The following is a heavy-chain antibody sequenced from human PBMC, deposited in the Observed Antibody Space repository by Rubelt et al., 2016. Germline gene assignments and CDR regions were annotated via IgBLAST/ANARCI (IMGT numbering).Heavy chain of an antibody. Sequence: GLTFSSSAMHWVRQAPDKGLEWLAVISYDGSNKYYADSVKGRFTISRDNSKNTLYLQMNSLRAEDKAVYYCARGWRIVGTTALDYWGQGTLVTVSS. J-gene: IGHJ4*02. CDR3: ARGWRIVGTTALDY. CDR2: ISYDGSNK. V-gene: IGHV3-30*04. CDR1: GLTFSSSA. D-gene: IGHD1-26*01.